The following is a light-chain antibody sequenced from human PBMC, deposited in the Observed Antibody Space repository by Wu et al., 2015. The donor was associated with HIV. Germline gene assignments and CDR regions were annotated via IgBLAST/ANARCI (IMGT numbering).Light chain of an antibody. J-gene: IGKJ1*01. CDR3: QQYSYSPPWT. V-gene: IGKV3-20*01. CDR2: GSS. CDR1: QSVSSY. Sequence: EIVLTQSPATLSLSPGETATLSCRASQSVSSYLAWYQQKPGLAPRLLIYGSSTRATGIPDRFTGSGSGTDFTLTISRLEPEDFAVYHCQQYSYSPPWTFGQGTKVEIK.